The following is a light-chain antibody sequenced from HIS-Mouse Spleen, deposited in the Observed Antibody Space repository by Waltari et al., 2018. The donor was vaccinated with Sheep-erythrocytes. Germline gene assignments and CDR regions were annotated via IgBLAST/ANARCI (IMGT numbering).Light chain of an antibody. CDR2: EVS. J-gene: IGLJ3*02. CDR1: SSDVGGYNY. Sequence: QSALPPPASVSGSPGQSITTSCTGTSSDVGGYNYVSWYQQHPGKAPELMIYEVSTRPSGVSNRFSGSKSGNTASLTISGLQAEDEADYYCSSYTSNSTWVFGGGTKLTVL. CDR3: SSYTSNSTWV. V-gene: IGLV2-14*01.